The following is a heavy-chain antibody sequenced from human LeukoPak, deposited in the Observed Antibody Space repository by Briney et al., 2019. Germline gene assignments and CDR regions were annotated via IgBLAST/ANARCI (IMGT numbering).Heavy chain of an antibody. D-gene: IGHD5-18*01. Sequence: ASVKVPCKASGYTFTGYYMHWVRQAPGKGLDWMGWINPNSGGTNYAQKLQGRVTMTRDTSISTAYMELSRLRSDDTAVYYCARRGYSSAFDYWGQGTLVTVSS. J-gene: IGHJ4*02. CDR2: INPNSGGT. CDR3: ARRGYSSAFDY. CDR1: GYTFTGYY. V-gene: IGHV1-2*02.